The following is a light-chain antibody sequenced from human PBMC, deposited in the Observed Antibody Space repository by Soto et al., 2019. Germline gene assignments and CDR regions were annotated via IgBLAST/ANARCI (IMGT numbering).Light chain of an antibody. Sequence: QSALTQPPSASGSPGQSVTISCTGTSSDVGAYNYVSWYQQHPGKAPKLMIYEVSKRPSGVPDRFSGSKSGNTASLTVSGLHAEDEADYYCSSYAGSNNVVFGGGTKLTVL. CDR3: SSYAGSNNVV. J-gene: IGLJ2*01. CDR2: EVS. CDR1: SSDVGAYNY. V-gene: IGLV2-8*01.